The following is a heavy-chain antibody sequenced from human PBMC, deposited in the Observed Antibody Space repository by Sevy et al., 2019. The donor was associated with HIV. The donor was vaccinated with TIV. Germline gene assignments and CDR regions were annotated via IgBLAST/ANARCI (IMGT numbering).Heavy chain of an antibody. J-gene: IGHJ4*02. V-gene: IGHV4-61*01. CDR3: ASLYDSSGYYPYYFDY. CDR2: IYHSGST. Sequence: SETLSLTCTVSGGSVSSGSYYRSWIRQTPGKGLEWIGYIYHSGSTNYNPSLKSRVTISVDTSKNQFSLKLSSVTAADTAVYYCASLYDSSGYYPYYFDYWGQGTLVTVSS. CDR1: GGSVSSGSYY. D-gene: IGHD3-22*01.